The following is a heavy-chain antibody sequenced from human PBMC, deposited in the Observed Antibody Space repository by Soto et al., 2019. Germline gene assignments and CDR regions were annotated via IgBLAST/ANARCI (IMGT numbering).Heavy chain of an antibody. CDR2: IYPGASDI. CDR3: ARQGTSRGLDYAAFDF. D-gene: IGHD2-2*01. V-gene: IGHV5-51*01. J-gene: IGHJ4*02. CDR1: GYTFIYFW. Sequence: PVESLKISCQASGYTFIYFWVAWVPQVPGKGLEWMGVIYPGASDIRYSPSFEGHVTISADKSTNTAYLQWSSLEAADTPIYYCARQGTSRGLDYAAFDFWGPGTLVTVSS.